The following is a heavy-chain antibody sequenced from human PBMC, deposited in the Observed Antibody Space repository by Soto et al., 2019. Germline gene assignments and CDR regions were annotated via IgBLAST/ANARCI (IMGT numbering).Heavy chain of an antibody. CDR1: WFPFYNYG. CDR2: ISAYNGNT. CDR3: ARDAAVGLFDY. D-gene: IGHD1-26*01. Sequence: VQLVEFGAGVKKPWGLVEGSWKGSWFPFYNYGISWVRQAPGPGPEWMGWISAYNGNTNYAQKLQGRVTMTTDTSTSTAYMELRSLRSDDTAVYYCARDAAVGLFDYWGQGTLVTVSS. J-gene: IGHJ4*02. V-gene: IGHV1-18*01.